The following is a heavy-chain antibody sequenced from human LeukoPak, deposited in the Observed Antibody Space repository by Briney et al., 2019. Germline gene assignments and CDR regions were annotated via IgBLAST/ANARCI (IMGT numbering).Heavy chain of an antibody. CDR2: IWYDGSNK. J-gene: IGHJ4*02. V-gene: IGHV3-33*06. CDR3: AKDFYYYDSSGSPEDY. Sequence: LSLTCAVYGGSFSGYYWSWIRQPPGKGLEWVAVIWYDGSNKYYADSVKGRFTISRDNSKNTLYLQMNSLRAEGTAVYYCAKDFYYYDSSGSPEDYWGQGTLVTVSS. CDR1: GGSFSGYY. D-gene: IGHD3-22*01.